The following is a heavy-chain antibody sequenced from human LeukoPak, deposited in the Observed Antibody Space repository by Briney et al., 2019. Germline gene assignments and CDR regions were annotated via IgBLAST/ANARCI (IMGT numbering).Heavy chain of an antibody. Sequence: SCKASGYTFTSYDINWVRQATGQGLEWVAFIRYDGSNKYYADSVKGRFTISRDNSKNTLYLQMNSLRAEDTAVYYCAKDARSSGGYYLFDYWGQGTLVTVSS. J-gene: IGHJ4*02. CDR3: AKDARSSGGYYLFDY. CDR1: GYTFTSYD. CDR2: IRYDGSNK. V-gene: IGHV3-30*02. D-gene: IGHD3-22*01.